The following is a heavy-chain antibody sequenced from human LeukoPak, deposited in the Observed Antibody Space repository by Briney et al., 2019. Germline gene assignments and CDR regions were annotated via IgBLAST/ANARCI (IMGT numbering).Heavy chain of an antibody. CDR1: GFTFSSYS. Sequence: GGSLRLSCAASGFTFSSYSMNWVRQAPGKGLEWVSSISSSSSYIYYADSVKGRFTISRDNAKNSLYLQMNSLRAEDTAVYYRASSSGYYDFWSGYYPSYYYMGVWGKGTTVTVSS. V-gene: IGHV3-21*01. CDR3: ASSSGYYDFWSGYYPSYYYMGV. CDR2: ISSSSSYI. J-gene: IGHJ6*03. D-gene: IGHD3-3*01.